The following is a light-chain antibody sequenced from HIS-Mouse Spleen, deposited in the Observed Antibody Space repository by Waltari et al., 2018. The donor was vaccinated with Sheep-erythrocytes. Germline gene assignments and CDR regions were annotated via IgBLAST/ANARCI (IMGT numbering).Light chain of an antibody. J-gene: IGKJ1*01. CDR1: QSLLHSNGYNY. CDR2: LCS. CDR3: MQALQTPRT. Sequence: DIVMTQSPLSLPVTPGEPASISCRSSQSLLHSNGYNYLDWYLQKPGQSPQLLIYLCSNRASGVPDRFSGSGSGTDFTRKISRVEAEDVGVYYCMQALQTPRTFGQGTKVEIK. V-gene: IGKV2-28*01.